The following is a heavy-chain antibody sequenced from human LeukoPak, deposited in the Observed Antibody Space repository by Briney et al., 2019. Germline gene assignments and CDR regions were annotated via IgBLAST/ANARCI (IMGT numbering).Heavy chain of an antibody. CDR2: IIPIFGTA. Sequence: SVKVSCKASGYTFTSYGISWVRQAPRQGLEWMGGIIPIFGTANYAQKFQGRVTITADESTSTAYMELSSLRSEDTAVYYCARSFWSGYYFDYWGQGTLVTVSS. V-gene: IGHV1-69*13. CDR1: GYTFTSYG. D-gene: IGHD3-3*01. CDR3: ARSFWSGYYFDY. J-gene: IGHJ4*02.